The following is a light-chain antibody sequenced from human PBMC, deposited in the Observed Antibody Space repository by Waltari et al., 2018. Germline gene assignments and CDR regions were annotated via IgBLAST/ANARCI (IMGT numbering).Light chain of an antibody. J-gene: IGLJ3*02. Sequence: QLVLTQSPSASASLGASVKLTCTLSSGHSSNLIAWHQQQPEKGPRYLMKVNSDGSHSKGDEIPDGFSGSSSGAERYRTISSLQSEDEADYDCQTGGHGTWVFGGGTKLTVL. CDR2: VNSDGSH. CDR1: SGHSSNL. V-gene: IGLV4-69*01. CDR3: QTGGHGTWV.